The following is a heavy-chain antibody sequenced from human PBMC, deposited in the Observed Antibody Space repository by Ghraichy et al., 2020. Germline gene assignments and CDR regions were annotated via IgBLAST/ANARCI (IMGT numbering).Heavy chain of an antibody. CDR1: GFTFSSYA. V-gene: IGHV3-23*01. J-gene: IGHJ4*02. Sequence: GESLNISCAASGFTFSSYAMSWVRQAPGKGLEWVSAISGSGGSTYYADSVKGRFTISRDNSKNTLYLQMNSLRAEDTAVYYCAKDTTFTVTTITYFDYWGQGTLVTVSS. CDR2: ISGSGGST. D-gene: IGHD4-17*01. CDR3: AKDTTFTVTTITYFDY.